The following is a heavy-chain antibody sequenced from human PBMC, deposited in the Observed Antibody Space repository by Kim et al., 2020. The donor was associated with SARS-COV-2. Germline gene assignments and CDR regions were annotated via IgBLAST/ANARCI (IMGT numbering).Heavy chain of an antibody. V-gene: IGHV4-39*01. J-gene: IGHJ4*02. Sequence: SETLSLTCHVSGGSINSSRYHWAWIRQPPGKGLEWIGHIFYSGSTFSNPSLKSRLTMSVDTSKNQFSLRLSSVTAADTAVYTFPGRVRFFEKFDYWGQ. D-gene: IGHD3-9*01. CDR1: GGSINSSRYH. CDR2: IFYSGST. CDR3: PGRVRFFEKFDY.